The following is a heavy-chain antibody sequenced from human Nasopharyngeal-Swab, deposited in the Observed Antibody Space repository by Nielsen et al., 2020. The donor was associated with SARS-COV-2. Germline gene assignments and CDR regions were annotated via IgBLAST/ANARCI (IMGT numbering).Heavy chain of an antibody. J-gene: IGHJ6*02. CDR2: IYPGDSDT. Sequence: GESLKISCKASGYSFTSYWIGWVRQMPGKGLEWMGIIYPGDSDTRYSPSFQGQVTISADKSISTAYLQWSSLKASDTAIYYCARRPSAYCSGCICYSPNSDYYYGMDVWGQGTTVTVSS. CDR3: ARRPSAYCSGCICYSPNSDYYYGMDV. CDR1: GYSFTSYW. V-gene: IGHV5-51*01. D-gene: IGHD2-15*01.